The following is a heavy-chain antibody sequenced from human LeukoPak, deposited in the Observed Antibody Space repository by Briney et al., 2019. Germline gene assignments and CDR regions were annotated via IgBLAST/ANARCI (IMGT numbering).Heavy chain of an antibody. CDR2: ISLSTTSI. CDR1: GFTLSSYN. V-gene: IGHV3-48*04. Sequence: GGSLRLSCAASGFTLSSYNMNWVRQAPGKGLEWVSYISLSTTSIYYADSVKGRFTISRDNAKNSLYLQMNSLRAEDTAVYYCAREPTYSSSWHTTCDYWGQGTLVTVSS. D-gene: IGHD6-13*01. J-gene: IGHJ4*02. CDR3: AREPTYSSSWHTTCDY.